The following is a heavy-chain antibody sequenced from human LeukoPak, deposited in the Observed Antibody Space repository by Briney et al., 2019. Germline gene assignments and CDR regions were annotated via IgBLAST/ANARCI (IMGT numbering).Heavy chain of an antibody. D-gene: IGHD2-15*01. V-gene: IGHV1-18*01. CDR2: ISAYNGNT. Sequence: ASVKVSCKASGYTFTSYGISWLRQAPGQGLEWMGWISAYNGNTNYAQKLQGRVTMTTDTSTSTAYMELRSLRSDDTAVYYCARDLDIVVVVAANPSGYWGQGTLLTVSS. CDR3: ARDLDIVVVVAANPSGY. J-gene: IGHJ4*02. CDR1: GYTFTSYG.